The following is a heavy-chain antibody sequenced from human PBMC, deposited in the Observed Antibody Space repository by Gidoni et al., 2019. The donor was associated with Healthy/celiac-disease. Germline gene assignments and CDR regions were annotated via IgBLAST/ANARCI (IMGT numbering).Heavy chain of an antibody. V-gene: IGHV4-39*01. CDR2: IYYSGST. Sequence: QLQLQESGPGLVKPSETLSLTCTVSGGSISSSSYYWGWIRQPPGKGLEWIGSIYYSGSTYYNPSLKSRVTISVDTSKNQFSLKLSSVTAADTAVYYCARHGYSYGDGGYYFDYWGQGTLVTVSS. J-gene: IGHJ4*02. CDR1: GGSISSSSYY. D-gene: IGHD5-18*01. CDR3: ARHGYSYGDGGYYFDY.